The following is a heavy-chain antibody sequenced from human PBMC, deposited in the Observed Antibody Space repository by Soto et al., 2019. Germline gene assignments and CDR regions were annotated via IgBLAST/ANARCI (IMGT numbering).Heavy chain of an antibody. D-gene: IGHD2-15*01. V-gene: IGHV3-30*18. CDR1: GFTFSSYG. Sequence: QVQLVESGGGVVQPGRSLRLSCAASGFTFSSYGMHWVRQAPGKGLEWVAVISYDGSNKYYADSVKGRFTISRDNSKNTLYLQMNSLRAEDTAVYYWAKEEEVVWGQGTLVTVSS. J-gene: IGHJ4*02. CDR2: ISYDGSNK. CDR3: AKEEEVV.